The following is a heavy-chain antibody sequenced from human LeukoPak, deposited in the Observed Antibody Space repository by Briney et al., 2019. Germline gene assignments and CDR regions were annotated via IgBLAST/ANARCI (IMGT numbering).Heavy chain of an antibody. V-gene: IGHV1-2*04. D-gene: IGHD5/OR15-5a*01. CDR1: GYTFTGYY. CDR2: INPNSGGT. Sequence: GASVNLSCTASGYTFTGYYMHWGRQAPGQGLEWMGWINPNSGGTNYAQKYQGWVTMTRDTSISTAYMELSRLRSDDTAVYSCARALYDSAVYFDYWGQGTLVTVSS. CDR3: ARALYDSAVYFDY. J-gene: IGHJ4*02.